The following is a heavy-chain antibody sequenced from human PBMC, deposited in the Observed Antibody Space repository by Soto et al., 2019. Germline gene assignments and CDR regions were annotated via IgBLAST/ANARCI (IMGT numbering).Heavy chain of an antibody. Sequence: QLQLQQWGAGQLKPSETLSLTCAVYGGSFSGDQCTWSRQTPEMGLERIGEINDSENSNYNPSLKSRAPILVDTAKKQTSLRLSSVTVADTAVYYWARGLILWYGELSRRGGSYCYRDVWGKGTTVPVSS. CDR1: GGSFSGDQ. V-gene: IGHV4-34*02. J-gene: IGHJ6*03. CDR2: INDSENS. D-gene: IGHD3-10*01. CDR3: ARGLILWYGELSRRGGSYCYRDV.